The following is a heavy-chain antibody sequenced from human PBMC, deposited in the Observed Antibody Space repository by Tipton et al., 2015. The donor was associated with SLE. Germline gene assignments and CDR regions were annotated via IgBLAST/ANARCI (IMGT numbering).Heavy chain of an antibody. CDR2: IYYSGRT. Sequence: TLSLTCAVSGYSISSGYYWGWIRQHPGKGLEWIGSIYYSGRTYYNPSLKSRVTISVDTSKNQFSLKMSSVTAADTAVYYCARGRGSNSHYYYGLDVWCQGTTVTVSS. V-gene: IGHV4-38-2*01. J-gene: IGHJ6*02. CDR1: GYSISSGYY. CDR3: ARGRGSNSHYYYGLDV. D-gene: IGHD4-23*01.